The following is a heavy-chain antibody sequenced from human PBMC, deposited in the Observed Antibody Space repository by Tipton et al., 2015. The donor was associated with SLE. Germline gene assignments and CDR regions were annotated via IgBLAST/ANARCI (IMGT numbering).Heavy chain of an antibody. CDR2: INQDDSER. Sequence: SGFTFSNYWMTWVRQAPGKGLEWVANINQDDSERNYADSVKGRFTISRDNAINSLYLQMNSLSAEDTAVYYCARRRGSSWYEDYFDYWGQGTLVTVSS. V-gene: IGHV3-7*01. CDR1: GFTFSNYW. J-gene: IGHJ4*02. CDR3: ARRRGSSWYEDYFDY. D-gene: IGHD6-13*01.